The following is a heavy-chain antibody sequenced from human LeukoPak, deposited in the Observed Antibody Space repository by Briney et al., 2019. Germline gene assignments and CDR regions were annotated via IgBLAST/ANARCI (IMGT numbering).Heavy chain of an antibody. D-gene: IGHD3-10*01. CDR2: ISGSGGST. V-gene: IGHV3-23*01. CDR1: GYIFSSYA. J-gene: IGHJ5*02. Sequence: GESLKISCKGSGYIFSSYAMSWVRQAPGKGLEWVSAISGSGGSTYYADSVKGRFTISRDNSKNTLYLQMNSLRAEDTAVYYCAKLVWFGELWPRSWGKGTLVTVSS. CDR3: AKLVWFGELWPRS.